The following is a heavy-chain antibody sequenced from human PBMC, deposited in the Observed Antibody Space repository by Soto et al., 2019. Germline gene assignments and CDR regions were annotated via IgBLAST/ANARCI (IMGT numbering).Heavy chain of an antibody. V-gene: IGHV4-59*01. CDR2: IYYSGST. D-gene: IGHD2-15*01. J-gene: IGHJ3*02. CDR1: GGSISSYY. Sequence: SETLSLTCTVSGGSISSYYWSWIRQPPGKGLEWIGYIYYSGSTNYNPSLKSRVTISVDTSENQFSLKLSSVTAADTAVYYCARGYFSGGSCHDAFDIWGQGTMVTVS. CDR3: ARGYFSGGSCHDAFDI.